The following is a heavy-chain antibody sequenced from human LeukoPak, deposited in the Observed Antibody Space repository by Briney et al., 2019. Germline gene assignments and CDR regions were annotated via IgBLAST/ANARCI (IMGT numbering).Heavy chain of an antibody. CDR1: NYTFTDYG. V-gene: IGHV1-18*01. D-gene: IGHD2/OR15-2a*01. Sequence: ASVKVSCKAFNYTFTDYGISWVRKAPGQGLEWLGWVNAYNGKTNHAQKLQGRVTMNTDPSTRTVYTQLTSLRSDDTAVYYCARAKNVLFSSYFYYYMDAWGKGTTVTLSS. J-gene: IGHJ6*03. CDR2: VNAYNGKT. CDR3: ARAKNVLFSSYFYYYMDA.